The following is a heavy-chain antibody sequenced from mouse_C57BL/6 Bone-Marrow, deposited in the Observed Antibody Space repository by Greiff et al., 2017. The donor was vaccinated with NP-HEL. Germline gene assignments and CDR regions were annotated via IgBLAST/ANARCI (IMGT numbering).Heavy chain of an antibody. CDR1: GYTFTSYW. Sequence: VHVKQSGTVLARPGASVKMSCKTSGYTFTSYWMHWVKQRPGQGLEWIGAIYPGNSDTSYNQKFKGKAKLTAVTSASTAYMELSSLTNEDSAVYYCLYDGYPAWLAYWGQGTLVTVSA. J-gene: IGHJ3*01. V-gene: IGHV1-5*01. D-gene: IGHD2-3*01. CDR2: IYPGNSDT. CDR3: LYDGYPAWLAY.